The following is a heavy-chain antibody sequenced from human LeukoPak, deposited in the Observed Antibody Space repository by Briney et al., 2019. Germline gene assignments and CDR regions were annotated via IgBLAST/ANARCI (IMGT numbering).Heavy chain of an antibody. V-gene: IGHV3-43*01. CDR2: ISWDGGST. CDR1: GFTFDDYT. Sequence: GGSLRLSCAASGFTFDDYTMHWVRHAPGKGLEWVSLISWDGGSTYYADSVKGRFTISRDNSKNSLYLQMNSLRTEDTALYYCAKDDRGSYYGDAFDIWGQGTMVTVSS. CDR3: AKDDRGSYYGDAFDI. J-gene: IGHJ3*02. D-gene: IGHD1-26*01.